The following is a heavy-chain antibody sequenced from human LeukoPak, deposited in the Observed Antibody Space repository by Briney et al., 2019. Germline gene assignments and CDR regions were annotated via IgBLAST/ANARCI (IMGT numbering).Heavy chain of an antibody. CDR3: ASFRVTYSTRYGMDV. V-gene: IGHV3-48*01. D-gene: IGHD2-15*01. Sequence: GGSLRLSCAASGFTFSSYSMNWVRQAPGKGLEWVSYISSSSSTIYYADSVKGRFTISRDNAKNSLYLQMNSLRAEDTAVYYCASFRVTYSTRYGMDVWGQGTTVTVSS. J-gene: IGHJ6*02. CDR2: ISSSSSTI. CDR1: GFTFSSYS.